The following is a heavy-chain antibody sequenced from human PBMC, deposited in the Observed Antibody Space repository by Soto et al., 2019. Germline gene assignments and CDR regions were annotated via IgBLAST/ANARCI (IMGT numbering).Heavy chain of an antibody. CDR3: AKAIYSGTYYFDY. V-gene: IGHV3-23*01. Sequence: PGGSLRLSCAASGFTFSNYAMTWVRQAPGKGLEWVSSISGSGGGTYYADSVKGRFTISRDNSKNTLYLQMNSLRAEDTALYYCAKAIYSGTYYFDYWGQGTLVTVSS. CDR2: ISGSGGGT. D-gene: IGHD1-26*01. J-gene: IGHJ4*02. CDR1: GFTFSNYA.